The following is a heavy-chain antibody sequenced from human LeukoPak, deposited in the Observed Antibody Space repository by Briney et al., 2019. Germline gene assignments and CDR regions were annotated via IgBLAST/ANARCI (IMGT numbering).Heavy chain of an antibody. CDR3: ATDYYYDSSGYYYRPDAFDI. D-gene: IGHD3-22*01. J-gene: IGHJ3*02. CDR2: ISGSGGST. Sequence: GGSLRLSCAASGFTFSSYAMSWVRQAPGKGLERVSAISGSGGSTYYADSVKGRFTISRDNSKNTLYLQMNSLRAEDTAVYYCATDYYYDSSGYYYRPDAFDIWGQGTMVTVSS. CDR1: GFTFSSYA. V-gene: IGHV3-23*01.